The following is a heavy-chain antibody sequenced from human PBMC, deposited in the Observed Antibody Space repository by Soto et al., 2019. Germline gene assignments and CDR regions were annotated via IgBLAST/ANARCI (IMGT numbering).Heavy chain of an antibody. Sequence: GGSLRLSCAASGFTFSSYAMSWVRQAPGKGLEWVSAISGSGGSTYYADSVKGRFTISRDNSKNTLYLQMNSLRAEDTAVYYCAKVAEWYDFWSSYYILTGFGPWGQGTLVTVSS. D-gene: IGHD3-3*01. CDR2: ISGSGGST. CDR1: GFTFSSYA. J-gene: IGHJ5*02. V-gene: IGHV3-23*01. CDR3: AKVAEWYDFWSSYYILTGFGP.